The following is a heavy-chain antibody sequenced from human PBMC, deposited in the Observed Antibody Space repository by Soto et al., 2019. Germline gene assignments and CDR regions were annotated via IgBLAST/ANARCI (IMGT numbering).Heavy chain of an antibody. CDR3: ARDIWYFDL. Sequence: QVQLQESGPGLVKPSETLSLTCTVSGGSISSYYWSWIRQPPGKGLEWIGYIYYSGSTNYNPSLKSRVTLSVDTSKTQFSLKLSSVTAADTAVYDCARDIWYFDLWGRGTLVTVSS. J-gene: IGHJ2*01. CDR2: IYYSGST. V-gene: IGHV4-59*12. CDR1: GGSISSYY.